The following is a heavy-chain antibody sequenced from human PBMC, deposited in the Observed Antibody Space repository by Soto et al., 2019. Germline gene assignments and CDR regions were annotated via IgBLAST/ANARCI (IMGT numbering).Heavy chain of an antibody. CDR1: GGSISSSSYY. Sequence: SETLSLTCTVSGGSISSSSYYWGWIRQPPGKGLEWIGSIYYSGSTYYNPSLKGRVTISVDTSKNQFSLKLSSVTAADTAVYYCASPKIAFYNWFDPWGQGTLVTVSS. J-gene: IGHJ5*02. D-gene: IGHD3-3*02. CDR3: ASPKIAFYNWFDP. CDR2: IYYSGST. V-gene: IGHV4-39*01.